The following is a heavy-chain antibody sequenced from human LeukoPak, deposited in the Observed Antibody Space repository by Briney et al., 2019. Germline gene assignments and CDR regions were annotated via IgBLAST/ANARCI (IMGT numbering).Heavy chain of an antibody. D-gene: IGHD3-10*01. V-gene: IGHV3-7*01. CDR3: ARVLRTYCCAFDV. Sequence: GGSLRLSCAASGFTFSNYWMSWVRQAPGEGLERVAIIKRDGSEKFYVDSVKGRFTVSRDDAENSLYLQMNSLRVDDTAVYYCARVLRTYCCAFDVWGQGTMVTVSS. CDR1: GFTFSNYW. CDR2: IKRDGSEK. J-gene: IGHJ3*01.